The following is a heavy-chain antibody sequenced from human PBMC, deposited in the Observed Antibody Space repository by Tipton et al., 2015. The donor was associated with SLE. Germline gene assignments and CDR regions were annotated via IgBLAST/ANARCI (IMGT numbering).Heavy chain of an antibody. CDR1: GGSITSGGYY. V-gene: IGHV4-31*03. D-gene: IGHD1-1*01. J-gene: IGHJ4*02. Sequence: TLSLTCTVSGGSITSGGYYWSWIRQHPGKGLEWIGYIYDSGSTYYNPSLKSRVIISRDTSKIQFSLRLTSVTAADTAVYYCARDNGGYGDYDYWSQGTLVTVSS. CDR3: ARDNGGYGDYDY. CDR2: IYDSGST.